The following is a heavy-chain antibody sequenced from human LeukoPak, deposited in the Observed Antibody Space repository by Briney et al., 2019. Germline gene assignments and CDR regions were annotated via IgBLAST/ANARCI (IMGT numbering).Heavy chain of an antibody. CDR1: GFTFSSYC. D-gene: IGHD2-2*01. CDR3: AKDGGIVVVPAAHDYYYYGMDV. V-gene: IGHV3-30*18. CDR2: ISYDGSNK. J-gene: IGHJ6*02. Sequence: GRSLRLSCAASGFTFSSYCMHWVRQAPGKGLEWVAVISYDGSNKYYADSVKGRFTISRDNSKNTLYLQMNSLRAEDTAVYYCAKDGGIVVVPAAHDYYYYGMDVWGQGTTVTVSS.